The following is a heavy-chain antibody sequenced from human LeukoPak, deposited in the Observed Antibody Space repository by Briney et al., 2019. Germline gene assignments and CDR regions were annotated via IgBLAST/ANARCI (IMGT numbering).Heavy chain of an antibody. D-gene: IGHD3-10*01. CDR1: GGTFSSYI. Sequence: GASVKVSCKASGGTFSSYIITWVRQAPGQGLEWMGRINPNSGGTNYAQKFQGRVTMTRDTSISTAYMELSRLRSDDTAVYYCARDLSYYGSGSYYFDYWGQGTLVTVSS. CDR3: ARDLSYYGSGSYYFDY. CDR2: INPNSGGT. J-gene: IGHJ4*02. V-gene: IGHV1-2*06.